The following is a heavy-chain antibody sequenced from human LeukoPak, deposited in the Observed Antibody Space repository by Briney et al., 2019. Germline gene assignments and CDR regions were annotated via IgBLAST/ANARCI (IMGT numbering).Heavy chain of an antibody. D-gene: IGHD3-3*01. CDR2: IYYSGST. CDR3: ARDLSGENWFDP. Sequence: PSETLSLICTVSGGSISSYYWSWIRQPPGKGLEWIGYIYYSGSTNYNPSLKSRVTISVDTSKNQFSLKLSSVTAADTAVYYCARDLSGENWFDPWGQGTLVTVSS. CDR1: GGSISSYY. V-gene: IGHV4-59*01. J-gene: IGHJ5*02.